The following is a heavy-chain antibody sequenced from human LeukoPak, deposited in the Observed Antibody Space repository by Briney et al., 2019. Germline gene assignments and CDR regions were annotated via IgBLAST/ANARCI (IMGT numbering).Heavy chain of an antibody. J-gene: IGHJ4*02. CDR1: GYTFTSYG. Sequence: ASVKVSCKASGYTFTSYGISWVRQAPGQGLEWMGWINTNTGNPTYAQGFTGRFVFSLDTSVSTAYLQISSLKAEDTAVYYCARGRIAVAGTPLGYWGQGTLVTVSS. V-gene: IGHV7-4-1*02. D-gene: IGHD6-19*01. CDR2: INTNTGNP. CDR3: ARGRIAVAGTPLGY.